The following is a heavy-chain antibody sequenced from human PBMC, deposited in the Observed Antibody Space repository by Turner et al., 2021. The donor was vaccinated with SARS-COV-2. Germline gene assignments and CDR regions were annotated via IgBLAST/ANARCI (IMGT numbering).Heavy chain of an antibody. J-gene: IGHJ4*02. CDR3: ATGYAYCGGDCSIHY. Sequence: QVQLVQYGAEVKKPGASVKVSCKVSGYTLTELSMHWVRQAPGKGHELIVGFDPEDGETIYAQKFQDRVTMTEDTSTDTAYMELSSLRSEDTALYYCATGYAYCGGDCSIHYWGQGTLVTVSS. CDR2: FDPEDGET. V-gene: IGHV1-24*01. CDR1: GYTLTELS. D-gene: IGHD2-21*02.